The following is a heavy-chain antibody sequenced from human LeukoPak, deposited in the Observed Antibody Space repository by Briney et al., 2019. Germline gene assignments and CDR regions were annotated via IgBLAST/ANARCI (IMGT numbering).Heavy chain of an antibody. CDR2: IKQDGSEK. V-gene: IGHV3-7*01. CDR3: ARNRVRFDY. J-gene: IGHJ4*02. CDR1: GFTFGDFT. D-gene: IGHD1-14*01. Sequence: GGSLRLSCAASGFTFGDFTMHWVRQAPGKGLEWVANIKQDGSEKYYVDSVKGRFTISRDNAKNSLYLQMNSLRAEDTAVYYCARNRVRFDYWGQGTLVTVSS.